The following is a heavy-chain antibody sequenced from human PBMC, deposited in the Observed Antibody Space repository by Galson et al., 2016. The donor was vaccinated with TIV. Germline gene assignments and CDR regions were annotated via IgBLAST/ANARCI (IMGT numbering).Heavy chain of an antibody. CDR1: GGSFTAYY. CDR3: AGVQWGSSLVSYYYHLDV. CDR2: INHFRSS. D-gene: IGHD3-16*01. J-gene: IGHJ6*03. V-gene: IGHV4-34*01. Sequence: LTCSLHGGSFTAYYLTWTRRPPGKGLEWIGEINHFRSSNYNPSLKSRLTISIDTPKRQFSLGLRSVTAADTAVYYCAGVQWGSSLVSYYYHLDVWGKGTTVIVSS.